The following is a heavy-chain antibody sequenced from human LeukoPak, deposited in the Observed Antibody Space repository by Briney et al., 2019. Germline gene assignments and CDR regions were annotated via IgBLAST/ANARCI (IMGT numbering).Heavy chain of an antibody. D-gene: IGHD6-19*01. Sequence: PSETLSLTCTVSGGSISSDSYYWAWIRQPPGKGLEWIASIYYSGSTYYNPSLKSRVTISVDTSKNQFSLKLSSVTAADTAVYYCARAIVVAGKNYYYYGMDVWGQGTTVTVSS. CDR3: ARAIVVAGKNYYYYGMDV. CDR1: GGSISSDSYY. J-gene: IGHJ6*02. V-gene: IGHV4-39*07. CDR2: IYYSGST.